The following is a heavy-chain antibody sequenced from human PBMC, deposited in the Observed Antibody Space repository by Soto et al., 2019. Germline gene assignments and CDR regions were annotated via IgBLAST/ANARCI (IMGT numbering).Heavy chain of an antibody. V-gene: IGHV1-2*02. CDR3: ARRQSIAVAGSLFNAFDI. D-gene: IGHD6-19*01. J-gene: IGHJ3*02. Sequence: ASVKVSCKASRYTFTGYYMHWVRQAPGQGLEWMGWINPNSGGTNYAQKFQGRVTMTRDTSISTAYMELSRLRSDDTAVYYCARRQSIAVAGSLFNAFDIWGQGTMVTVSS. CDR2: INPNSGGT. CDR1: RYTFTGYY.